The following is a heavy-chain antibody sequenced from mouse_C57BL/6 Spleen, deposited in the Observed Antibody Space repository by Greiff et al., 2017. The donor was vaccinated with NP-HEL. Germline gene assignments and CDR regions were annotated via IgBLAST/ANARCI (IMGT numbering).Heavy chain of an antibody. D-gene: IGHD1-1*01. V-gene: IGHV1-22*01. CDR2: INPNNGGT. Sequence: EVQLQQSGPELVKPGASVKMSCKASGYTFTDYNMHWVKQSHGKSLEWIGYINPNNGGTSYNQKFKGKATLTVNKSSSTAYMELRSLTSEDSAVYYCARGDYYGSREVYWGQGTTLTVSS. CDR3: ARGDYYGSREVY. J-gene: IGHJ2*01. CDR1: GYTFTDYN.